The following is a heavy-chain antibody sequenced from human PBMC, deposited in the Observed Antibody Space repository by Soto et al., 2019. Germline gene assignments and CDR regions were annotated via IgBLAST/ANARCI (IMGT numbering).Heavy chain of an antibody. J-gene: IGHJ4*02. CDR3: ARGPPSSYQLLSFTFDY. CDR2: IYYSGST. CDR1: GGSISSYY. D-gene: IGHD2-2*01. Sequence: SETLSLTCTVSGGSISSYYWSWIRQPPGKGLEWIGYIYYSGSTYYNPSLKSRVTISVDTSKNQFSLKLSSVTAADTAVYYCARGPPSSYQLLSFTFDYWGKGTLVTVYS. V-gene: IGHV4-59*08.